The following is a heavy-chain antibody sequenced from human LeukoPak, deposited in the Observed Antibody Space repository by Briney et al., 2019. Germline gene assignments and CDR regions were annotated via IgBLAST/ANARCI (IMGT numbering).Heavy chain of an antibody. CDR3: ARLIVVVPTSTPPVGHSADY. CDR1: GFTFSSYS. D-gene: IGHD2-2*02. CDR2: ISGGSSYI. V-gene: IGHV3-21*01. J-gene: IGHJ4*02. Sequence: GGSLRLSCAASGFTFSSYSMNWGRQAPGMGLEWVSSISGGSSYIYYADSVKGRFTISRDNAKNSLYLQMNSLRAEDTAVYYCARLIVVVPTSTPPVGHSADYWGRGTLVTVSS.